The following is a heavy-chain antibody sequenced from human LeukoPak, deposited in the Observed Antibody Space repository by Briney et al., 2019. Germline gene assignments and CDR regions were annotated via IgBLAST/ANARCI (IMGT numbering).Heavy chain of an antibody. D-gene: IGHD2-21*02. CDR1: GYTFTSYY. J-gene: IGHJ3*02. Sequence: GASVKVSCKASGYTFTSYYMHWVRQAPGQGLEWMGIINPSGGSTSYAQKFQGRVTMTRDTSTSTVYMELSSLRSEDTAVYYCARVVESSVVVTAIQDAFDIWGQGTMVTVSS. CDR3: ARVVESSVVVTAIQDAFDI. CDR2: INPSGGST. V-gene: IGHV1-46*01.